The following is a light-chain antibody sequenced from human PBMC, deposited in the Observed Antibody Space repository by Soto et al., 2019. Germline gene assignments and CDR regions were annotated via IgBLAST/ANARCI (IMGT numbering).Light chain of an antibody. CDR2: RNN. V-gene: IGLV1-47*01. J-gene: IGLJ1*01. CDR1: SSNIGSNY. CDR3: AACDDCLICFFF. Sequence: QSVLTQPPSASGTPGQRVTISCSGSSSNIGSNYVYWYQRLPGTAPKLLIYRNNQRPSGVPDRFSGSKSGTSASLAIIGLRFEDEADYYCAACDDCLICFFFFGTGTKVTVL.